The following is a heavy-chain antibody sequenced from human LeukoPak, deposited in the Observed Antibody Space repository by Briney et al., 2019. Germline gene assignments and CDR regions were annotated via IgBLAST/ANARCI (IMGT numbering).Heavy chain of an antibody. Sequence: GGSLRLSCAASGFTFSRARMSWVRQAPGEGLEWVANIKEDGSEDYYADSVKGRFTISRDNAKNSLYLQMNSLRAEDTALYYCAKDRAFYYGSGSYPDYWGQGTLVTVSS. V-gene: IGHV3-7*03. CDR2: IKEDGSED. CDR3: AKDRAFYYGSGSYPDY. D-gene: IGHD3-10*01. J-gene: IGHJ4*02. CDR1: GFTFSRAR.